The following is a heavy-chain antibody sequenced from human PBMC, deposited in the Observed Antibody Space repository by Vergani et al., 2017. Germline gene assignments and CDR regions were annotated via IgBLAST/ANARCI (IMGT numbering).Heavy chain of an antibody. D-gene: IGHD2-2*01. CDR1: GGSFSGYY. Sequence: QVQLQQWGAGLLKPSETLSLTCAVYGGSFSGYYWSWIRQPPGKGLEWIGEINHSGSTNYNPSLKSRVTISVDTSKNQFSLKLSSVTAADTAVYYCARGGDIVVVPAAMPGFGYWGQGTLVTVSS. V-gene: IGHV4-34*01. J-gene: IGHJ4*02. CDR3: ARGGDIVVVPAAMPGFGY. CDR2: INHSGST.